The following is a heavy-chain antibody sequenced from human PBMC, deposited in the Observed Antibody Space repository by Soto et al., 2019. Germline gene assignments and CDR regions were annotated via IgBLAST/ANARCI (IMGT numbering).Heavy chain of an antibody. V-gene: IGHV3-30-3*01. D-gene: IGHD3-10*01. CDR2: ISYDGSNK. CDR1: GFTFSSYA. J-gene: IGHJ4*02. Sequence: QVQLVESGGGVVQPGRSLRLSCAASGFTFSSYAMHWVRQAPGKGLEWVAVISYDGSNKYYADSVKGRFTISRDNSKNTLYLQMNSLRAEDTAVYYCARDEVRGVIITVQPIDYWGQGTLVTVSS. CDR3: ARDEVRGVIITVQPIDY.